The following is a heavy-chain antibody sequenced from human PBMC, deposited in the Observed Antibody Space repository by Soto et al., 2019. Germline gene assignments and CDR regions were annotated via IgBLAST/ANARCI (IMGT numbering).Heavy chain of an antibody. V-gene: IGHV4-34*01. J-gene: IGHJ5*02. Sequence: SETLSLTCAVYGGSFSGYYWSWIRQPPGKGLEWIGEINHSGSTNYNPSLKSRVTISVDTSKNQFSLKLSSVTAADTAVYYCGRARYGSGSYYSLFDPWGQGTLVTVSS. D-gene: IGHD3-10*01. CDR2: INHSGST. CDR1: GGSFSGYY. CDR3: GRARYGSGSYYSLFDP.